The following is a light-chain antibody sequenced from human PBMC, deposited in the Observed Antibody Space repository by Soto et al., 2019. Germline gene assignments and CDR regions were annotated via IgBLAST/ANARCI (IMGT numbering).Light chain of an antibody. Sequence: QSALTQPASVSGSPGQSITTSCTGTSSDVGGYNSVSWYQQHPGKAPKLMIYEVSHRPSGVSNRFSGSTSANTASLTISGLQAEDEADYYCSSFTTSTTYVFGTGTKVTVL. V-gene: IGLV2-14*01. CDR3: SSFTTSTTYV. J-gene: IGLJ1*01. CDR1: SSDVGGYNS. CDR2: EVS.